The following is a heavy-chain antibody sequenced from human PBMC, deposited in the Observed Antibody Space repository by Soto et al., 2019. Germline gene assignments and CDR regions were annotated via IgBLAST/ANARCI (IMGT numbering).Heavy chain of an antibody. D-gene: IGHD3-10*01. CDR1: GYSFTSYW. Sequence: PGESLKISCKGSGYSFTSYWIIWVRQMPGKGLEWMGRIDPSDSYTNYSPSFQGHVTISADKSISTAYLQWSSLKASDTAMYYCARLPPRGRGGSYYYGMDVWGQGTTVTVSS. J-gene: IGHJ6*02. V-gene: IGHV5-10-1*01. CDR3: ARLPPRGRGGSYYYGMDV. CDR2: IDPSDSYT.